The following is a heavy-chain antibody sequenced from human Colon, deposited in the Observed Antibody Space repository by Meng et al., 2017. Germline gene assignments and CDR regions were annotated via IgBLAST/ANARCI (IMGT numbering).Heavy chain of an antibody. V-gene: IGHV4-59*01. CDR3: ASLDLESNDSCS. D-gene: IGHD1-1*01. Sequence: SETLSLTCTVSGGSISNYYWNWIRQPPGKGLEWIGYIYYTVSTNYNPSLKSRVTISVDTSKNQFTLKLRSVTAADTAVYYCASLDLESNDSCSWGQGTLVTVSS. J-gene: IGHJ5*02. CDR1: GGSISNYY. CDR2: IYYTVST.